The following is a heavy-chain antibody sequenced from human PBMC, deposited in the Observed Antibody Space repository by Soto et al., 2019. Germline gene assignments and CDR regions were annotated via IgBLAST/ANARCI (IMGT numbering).Heavy chain of an antibody. CDR1: GFFFSDYA. V-gene: IGHV3-23*01. CDR2: ISAGGDT. J-gene: IGHJ4*02. D-gene: IGHD2-21*01. CDR3: ANVPIWCGGSSCYTEGFDS. Sequence: GGSLRLSCVASGFFFSDYAMIWVRQAPGKGLEWVSAISAGGDTYYADSVKGRFTVSRANSKNTLYLQMNSLRAKDTAIYYCANVPIWCGGSSCYTEGFDSWGQGTLVTVSS.